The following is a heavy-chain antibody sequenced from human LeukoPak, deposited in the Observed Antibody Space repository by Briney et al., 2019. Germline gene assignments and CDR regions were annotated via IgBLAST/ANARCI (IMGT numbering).Heavy chain of an antibody. CDR1: GYTFTNYG. V-gene: IGHV1-18*01. Sequence: ASVKVSCKTSGYTFTNYGVSWVRQAPGQGLEWMGWISAYNGNTNYAQKLQGRVTMTTDTSTSTAYMELRSLRSDDTAVYYCARDYRGVGASDFWGQGTLVTVSS. D-gene: IGHD1-26*01. J-gene: IGHJ4*02. CDR3: ARDYRGVGASDF. CDR2: ISAYNGNT.